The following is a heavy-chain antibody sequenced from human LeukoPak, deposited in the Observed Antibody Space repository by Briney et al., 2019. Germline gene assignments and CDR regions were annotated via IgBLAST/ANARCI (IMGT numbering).Heavy chain of an antibody. J-gene: IGHJ6*02. CDR2: ISGSGGST. Sequence: GGSLRLSCAASGFTFSSYAMSWVRQAPGKGLEWVSAISGSGGSTYYADSVKGRFTISRDNSKNTLYLQMNSLRAEDMAVYYCAKDVSSGFGRYYYYYGMDVWGQGTTVTVSS. CDR3: AKDVSSGFGRYYYYYGMDV. CDR1: GFTFSSYA. V-gene: IGHV3-23*01. D-gene: IGHD6-19*01.